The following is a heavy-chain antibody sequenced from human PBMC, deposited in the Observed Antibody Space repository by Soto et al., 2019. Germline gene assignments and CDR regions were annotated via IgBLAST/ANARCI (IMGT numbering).Heavy chain of an antibody. CDR2: IDPSRGST. J-gene: IGHJ6*02. CDR1: GYIFTNYW. V-gene: IGHV1-46*01. D-gene: IGHD2-21*01. Sequence: QLVQSGAEVKKPGASVKVSCEASGYIFTNYWISWVRLAPGQGLEWMGIIDPSRGSTTYAPKFQGRITMTRDTAAYTAYMELSSLRSEDTAVYYCAVCGGNMPPYPYTGLDVWGQGTMVIVSS. CDR3: AVCGGNMPPYPYTGLDV.